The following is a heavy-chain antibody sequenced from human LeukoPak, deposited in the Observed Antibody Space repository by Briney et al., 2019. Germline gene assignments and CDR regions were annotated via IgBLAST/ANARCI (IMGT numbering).Heavy chain of an antibody. Sequence: GASLQISCKGSGSSFTIYWIGWVRQMPGKGLEWMGIIDPSDSETRYTPSFQGQVTISVDKSLTTADLQWNSLKASDTAMYYGARQTAMGRSGDYWGQGTLVTVSS. V-gene: IGHV5-51*01. CDR2: IDPSDSET. CDR3: ARQTAMGRSGDY. J-gene: IGHJ4*02. D-gene: IGHD5-18*01. CDR1: GSSFTIYW.